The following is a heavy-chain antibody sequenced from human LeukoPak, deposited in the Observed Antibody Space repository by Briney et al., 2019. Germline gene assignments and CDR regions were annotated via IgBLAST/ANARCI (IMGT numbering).Heavy chain of an antibody. CDR2: IWSDGSNK. J-gene: IGHJ4*02. CDR1: GFTFSNYG. Sequence: GGSLRLSCAASGFTFSNYGIHWVRQAPGKGLEWVATIWSDGSNKYYADSVKGRFTISRGNSKDTLYLQMNSLRAEDTAVYYCANHLACGSTSCPPFDDWGQGTLVTVSS. V-gene: IGHV3-33*06. D-gene: IGHD2-2*01. CDR3: ANHLACGSTSCPPFDD.